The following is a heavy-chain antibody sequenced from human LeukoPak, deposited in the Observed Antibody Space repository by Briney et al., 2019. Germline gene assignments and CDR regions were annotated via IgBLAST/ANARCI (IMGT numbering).Heavy chain of an antibody. V-gene: IGHV3-30*03. CDR3: ASPPLGYCSGGSCSTPHPFDY. CDR1: GFTFSSYG. CDR2: ISYDGSNK. Sequence: SGGSLRLSCAASGFTFSSYGMHWVRQAPGKGLEWVAVISYDGSNKYYADSVKGRFTISRDNSKNTLYLQMNSLRAEDTAVYYCASPPLGYCSGGSCSTPHPFDYWGQGTLVTVSS. D-gene: IGHD2-15*01. J-gene: IGHJ4*02.